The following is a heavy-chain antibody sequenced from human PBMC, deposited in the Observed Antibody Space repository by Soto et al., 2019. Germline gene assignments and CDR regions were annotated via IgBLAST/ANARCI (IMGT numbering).Heavy chain of an antibody. CDR3: AGGGVDIMATIASHFDY. V-gene: IGHV1-69*01. CDR2: IIPIFGTA. D-gene: IGHD5-12*01. Sequence: QVQLVQSGAEVKKPGSSVKVSCKASGGTFSSYAISWVRQAPGQGLEWMGGIIPIFGTANYAQKFQGRVTITADESTSTAYMELSSLRSEDTAVYYCAGGGVDIMATIASHFDYWGQGTLVTVSS. CDR1: GGTFSSYA. J-gene: IGHJ4*02.